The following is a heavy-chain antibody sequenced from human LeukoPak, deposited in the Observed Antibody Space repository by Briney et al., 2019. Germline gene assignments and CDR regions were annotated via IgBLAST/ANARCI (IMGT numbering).Heavy chain of an antibody. J-gene: IGHJ4*02. CDR3: ANGYDFLDY. Sequence: GASLRLSCAASGFTFSSYAMSWARQAPGKGLEWVSDISGSGGNTYYADSVKGRFTISRDNSKNTLSLQMNSLRAEDTAVYYCANGYDFLDYWGQGTLVTVSS. D-gene: IGHD3-3*01. V-gene: IGHV3-23*01. CDR1: GFTFSSYA. CDR2: ISGSGGNT.